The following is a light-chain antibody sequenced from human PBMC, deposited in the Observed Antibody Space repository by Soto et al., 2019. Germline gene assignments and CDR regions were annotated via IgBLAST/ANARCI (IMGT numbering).Light chain of an antibody. Sequence: QSVLTQPPSASGTPGRRVTISCSGSSSNFGSNTVNWYQQHPGTAPKLLIYSNNQRPSGVPDRFSGSKSGTSASLAISGLQSEDEADYYCAAWDDSLNAFYVFGTGTKVTVL. J-gene: IGLJ1*01. CDR3: AAWDDSLNAFYV. V-gene: IGLV1-44*01. CDR1: SSNFGSNT. CDR2: SNN.